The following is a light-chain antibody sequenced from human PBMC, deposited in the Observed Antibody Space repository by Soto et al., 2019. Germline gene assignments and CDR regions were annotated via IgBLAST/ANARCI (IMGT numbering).Light chain of an antibody. CDR1: QSISSW. V-gene: IGKV1-5*03. CDR2: KAS. CDR3: QQYNSYPLT. Sequence: DIQMTQSPSTLSASVGDRVTITCRASQSISSWLAWYQQKPGKAPNLLIYKASSLESGVPSRFSGSGSGTELTLTISSLQPDDFETYYCQQYNSYPLTFGGGTKVEIK. J-gene: IGKJ4*01.